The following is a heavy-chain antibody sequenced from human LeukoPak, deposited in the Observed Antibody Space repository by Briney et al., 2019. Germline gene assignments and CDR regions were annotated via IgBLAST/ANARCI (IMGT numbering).Heavy chain of an antibody. Sequence: SETLSLTCTVSGGSISSYYWSWIRQPPGKGLEWIGYIYHTGSTKYNPSLKSRVTISVDTSKNQFSLKLSSVTAADTAVYYCARVGYYGSGSDPYFDYWGQGTLVTVSS. D-gene: IGHD3-10*01. V-gene: IGHV4-59*01. CDR3: ARVGYYGSGSDPYFDY. J-gene: IGHJ4*02. CDR1: GGSISSYY. CDR2: IYHTGST.